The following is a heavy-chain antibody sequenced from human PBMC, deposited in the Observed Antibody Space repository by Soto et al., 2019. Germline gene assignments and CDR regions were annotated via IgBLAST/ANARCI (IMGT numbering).Heavy chain of an antibody. CDR3: ARSLYGYNSWFDP. Sequence: GESLKISCKGSGYSFTSYWISWVRQMPGKGLEWMGRIDPSDSYTNYSPSFQGHVTISADKSISTAYLQWSSLKASDTAMYYCARSLYGYNSWFDPWGQGTLVTVS. V-gene: IGHV5-10-1*01. CDR1: GYSFTSYW. D-gene: IGHD5-12*01. J-gene: IGHJ5*02. CDR2: IDPSDSYT.